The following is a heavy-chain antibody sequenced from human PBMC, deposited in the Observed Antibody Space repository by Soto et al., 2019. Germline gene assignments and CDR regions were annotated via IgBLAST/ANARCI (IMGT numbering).Heavy chain of an antibody. CDR3: ARDGVTIFGDGYYFDY. CDR1: GFTFSSYS. V-gene: IGHV3-21*01. Sequence: GGSLRLSCAASGFTFSSYSMNWVRQAPGKGLEWVSSISSSSSYIYYADSVKGRFTISRDNAKNSLYLQMNSLRAEDTAVYYCARDGVTIFGDGYYFDYWGQGTLVTVSS. J-gene: IGHJ4*02. CDR2: ISSSSSYI. D-gene: IGHD3-3*01.